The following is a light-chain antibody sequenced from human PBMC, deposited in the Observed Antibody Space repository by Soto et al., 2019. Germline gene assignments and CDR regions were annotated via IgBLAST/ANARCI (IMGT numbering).Light chain of an antibody. CDR2: DAS. CDR3: PHRSNCPPMYT. Sequence: EIVLTQSPATLSLSPGERATLSCRASQSVSSYLAWYQQKPGQAPRLLIYDASNRATGIPARFNGSGSGTAXPLTISSLEPKDFALSYCPHRSNCPPMYTPAQG. V-gene: IGKV3-11*01. CDR1: QSVSSY. J-gene: IGKJ2*01.